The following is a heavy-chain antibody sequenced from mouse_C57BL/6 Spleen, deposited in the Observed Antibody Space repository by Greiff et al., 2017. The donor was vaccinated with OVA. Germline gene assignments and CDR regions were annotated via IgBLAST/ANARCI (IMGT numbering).Heavy chain of an antibody. CDR2: IYPGSGNT. V-gene: IGHV1-76*01. CDR1: GYTFTDYY. CDR3: ARGRAAQAPLDY. J-gene: IGHJ2*01. D-gene: IGHD3-2*02. Sequence: VQLQQSGAELVRPGASVKLSCKASGYTFTDYYINWVKQRPGQGLEWIARIYPGSGNTYYNEKFKGKATLTAEKSSSTAYMQLSSLTSEDSAVYFCARGRAAQAPLDYWGQGTTLTVSS.